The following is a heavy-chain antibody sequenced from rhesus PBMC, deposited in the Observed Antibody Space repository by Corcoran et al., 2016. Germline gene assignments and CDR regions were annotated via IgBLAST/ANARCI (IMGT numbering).Heavy chain of an antibody. CDR3: AREGSWSWDFDY. Sequence: QVQLQESGPGLVKPSETLSLTCGVPGGSITDTYYWNCSRTPPGKGLEWIAIIYGDSASTYYNPSLRSRVTISKDTSKNQFFLKLNSLTAADTAVYYCAREGSWSWDFDYWGQGVLVTVSS. CDR2: IYGDSAST. V-gene: IGHV4S9*01. D-gene: IGHD6-13*01. CDR1: GGSITDTYY. J-gene: IGHJ4*01.